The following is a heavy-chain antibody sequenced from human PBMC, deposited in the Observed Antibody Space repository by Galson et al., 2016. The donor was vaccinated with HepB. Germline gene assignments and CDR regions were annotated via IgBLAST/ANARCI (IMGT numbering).Heavy chain of an antibody. V-gene: IGHV3-30*04. D-gene: IGHD3-10*01. J-gene: IGHJ4*02. Sequence: LRLSCAASGFTFSSYAIHWVRQAPGKGLEWVAVISYDGNNKHYADSVKGRFTISRDNSKKTLYLQMNSLRAEDTAVYYCARDYLRDYFDYWGQGTLVTVSS. CDR2: ISYDGNNK. CDR3: ARDYLRDYFDY. CDR1: GFTFSSYA.